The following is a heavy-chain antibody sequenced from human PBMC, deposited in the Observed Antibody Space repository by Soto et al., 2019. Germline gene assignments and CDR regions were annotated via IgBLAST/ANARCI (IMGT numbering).Heavy chain of an antibody. CDR3: ARAALKGFDY. D-gene: IGHD6-13*01. CDR2: IKHTGTET. CDR1: GFTFSDYW. J-gene: IGHJ4*02. V-gene: IGHV3-7*01. Sequence: VQLVESGGGLVQPGGSLRLSCAASGFTFSDYWMTWVRQAPGKGLEWVANIKHTGTETYYVDSVKGRFTFSRDNAKNLLLLQMDSLRAEDTAVYYCARAALKGFDYWGQGTLVTVSS.